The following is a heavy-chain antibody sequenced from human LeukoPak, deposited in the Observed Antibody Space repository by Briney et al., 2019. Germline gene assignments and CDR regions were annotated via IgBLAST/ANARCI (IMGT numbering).Heavy chain of an antibody. CDR1: NGSFSGYH. J-gene: IGHJ5*02. CDR2: VNHGGDT. V-gene: IGHV4-34*01. D-gene: IGHD3-16*01. CDR3: ARAAWNGGGGFDP. Sequence: SETLSLTCAVYNGSFSGYHWSWIRQSPERGLEWIGEVNHGGDTNYNPSPRSRVAISLGTSKNHFSLKLRSVTAADTAVYNCARAAWNGGGGFDPWGQGTLVTVSS.